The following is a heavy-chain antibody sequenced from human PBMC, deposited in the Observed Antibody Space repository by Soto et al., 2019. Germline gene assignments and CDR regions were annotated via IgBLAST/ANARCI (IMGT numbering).Heavy chain of an antibody. CDR2: IIPIFGTA. J-gene: IGHJ4*02. V-gene: IGHV1-69*13. Sequence: SVKVSCKASGGTFSSCAISWVRQAPGQGLEWMGGIIPIFGTANYAQKFQGRVTITADESTSTAYMELSSLRSEDTAVYYCARGMLRIAARPPYFDYWGQGTLVTVSS. D-gene: IGHD6-6*01. CDR1: GGTFSSCA. CDR3: ARGMLRIAARPPYFDY.